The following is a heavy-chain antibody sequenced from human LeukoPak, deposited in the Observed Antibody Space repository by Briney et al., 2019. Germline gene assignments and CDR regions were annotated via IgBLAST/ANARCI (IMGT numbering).Heavy chain of an antibody. CDR3: ARGLRYCSGGSCYTNWFDP. CDR1: GFTFSSYG. J-gene: IGHJ5*02. D-gene: IGHD2-15*01. V-gene: IGHV3-33*01. Sequence: PGGSLRLSCAASGFTFSSYGMHWVRQAPGKGLEWVAVIWYDGSNKYYADSVKGRFTISRDNSKNTLYLQMNSLRAEDTAVYYCARGLRYCSGGSCYTNWFDPWGQGTLVTVSS. CDR2: IWYDGSNK.